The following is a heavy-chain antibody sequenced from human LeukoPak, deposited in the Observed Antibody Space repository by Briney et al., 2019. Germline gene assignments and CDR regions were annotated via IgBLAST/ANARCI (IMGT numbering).Heavy chain of an antibody. Sequence: SETLSLTCTVSGGSISSYYWNWIRQPPGKGLEWIGYIYYSGSTSYNPSLKSRVTISVDKSMNQFSLKLSSVTAADTAVYYCARTSGFGELYFYYYYMDVWGRGTTVTVSS. V-gene: IGHV4-59*12. CDR1: GGSISSYY. D-gene: IGHD3-10*01. CDR3: ARTSGFGELYFYYYYMDV. CDR2: IYYSGST. J-gene: IGHJ6*03.